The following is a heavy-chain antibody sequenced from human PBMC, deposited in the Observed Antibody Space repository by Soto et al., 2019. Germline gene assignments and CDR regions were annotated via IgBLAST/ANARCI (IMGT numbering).Heavy chain of an antibody. CDR1: GFTFTSSA. CDR2: IVVGSGNT. CDR3: AAHDSSGYYPDY. Sequence: SVKVSCKASGFTFTSSAVHWVRQARGQRLEWIGWIVVGSGNTNYAQKFQERVTITRDMSTSTAYMELSSLRSEDTAVYYCAAHDSSGYYPDYWGQGTLVTVS. J-gene: IGHJ4*02. V-gene: IGHV1-58*01. D-gene: IGHD3-22*01.